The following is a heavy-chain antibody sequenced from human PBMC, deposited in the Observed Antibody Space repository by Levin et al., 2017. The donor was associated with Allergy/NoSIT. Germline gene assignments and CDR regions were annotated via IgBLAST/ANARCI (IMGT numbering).Heavy chain of an antibody. CDR3: APTVVVEIGGSKYDYGFDV. CDR2: IDPRDSET. D-gene: IGHD2-15*01. CDR1: GYRFSRYW. V-gene: IGHV5-51*01. J-gene: IGHJ6*02. Sequence: GESLKISCKGSGYRFSRYWVAWVRQAPGKGLEWIGSIDPRDSETRYRPSLEGRITLSVDNSINTAFLPWGRLDASDRATYFRAPTVVVEIGGSKYDYGFDVWGQGTTVTVSS.